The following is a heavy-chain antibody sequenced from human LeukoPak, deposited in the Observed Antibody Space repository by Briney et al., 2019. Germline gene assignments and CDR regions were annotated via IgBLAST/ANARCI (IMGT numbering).Heavy chain of an antibody. D-gene: IGHD6-19*01. CDR2: IPYDGNNP. CDR3: AKDQKWLDTRGTIDY. CDR1: GFTFSRYA. J-gene: IGHJ4*02. Sequence: GGSLRLSCATSGFTFSRYAMHWVRQAPGKGLEWVAGIPYDGNNPYYADSVKGRFTVSRDNSKNTLDLHMNSLRGEDTALYYCAKDQKWLDTRGTIDYWGQGTLVTVSS. V-gene: IGHV3-30-3*01.